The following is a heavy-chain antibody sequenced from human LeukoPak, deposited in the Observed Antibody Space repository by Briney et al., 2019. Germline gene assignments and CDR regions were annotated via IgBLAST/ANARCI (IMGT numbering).Heavy chain of an antibody. V-gene: IGHV4-59*01. Sequence: SETLSLTCTVSGGSISSYYWSWIRQPPGKGLEWIGYIYYSGSTNYNPSLKSRVTMSVETSKNEFSLKLRSVTAADTAVHYCARVTGYRIEDYFDYWGQGTLVTVSS. D-gene: IGHD6-13*01. CDR1: GGSISSYY. CDR3: ARVTGYRIEDYFDY. J-gene: IGHJ4*02. CDR2: IYYSGST.